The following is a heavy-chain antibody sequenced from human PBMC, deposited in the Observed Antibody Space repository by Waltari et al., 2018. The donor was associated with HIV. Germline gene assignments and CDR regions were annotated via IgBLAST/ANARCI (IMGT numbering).Heavy chain of an antibody. Sequence: QVQLVESGGGVVQPGRSLSISCAASGFTFSSYGLHWVRQAPGKGLEWVAVISYDGSNKYYADSVKGRFTISRDNSKNTLYLQMNSLRAEDTAVYYCAKDPYYYDSSGYADYFDYWGQGTLVTVSS. J-gene: IGHJ4*02. D-gene: IGHD3-22*01. CDR3: AKDPYYYDSSGYADYFDY. V-gene: IGHV3-30*18. CDR2: ISYDGSNK. CDR1: GFTFSSYG.